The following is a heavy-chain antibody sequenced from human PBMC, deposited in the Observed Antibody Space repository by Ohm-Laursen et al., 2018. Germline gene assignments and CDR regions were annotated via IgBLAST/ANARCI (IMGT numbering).Heavy chain of an antibody. D-gene: IGHD3-16*01. CDR1: GFTFSSYA. CDR3: ARFGVNHGMDV. CDR2: ISGSGSST. V-gene: IGHV3-23*01. J-gene: IGHJ6*02. Sequence: SLRLSCSASGFTFSSYAMSWVRQAPGKGLEWVSVISGSGSSTYYADSVKARFTISRDDAKNSLYLQMSSLRAEDTAVYYCARFGVNHGMDVWGQGTTVTVSS.